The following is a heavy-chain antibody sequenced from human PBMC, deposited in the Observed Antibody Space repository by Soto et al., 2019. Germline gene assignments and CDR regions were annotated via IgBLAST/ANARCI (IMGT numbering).Heavy chain of an antibody. CDR1: GFTFSSYA. Sequence: GGSLRLSCAASGFTFSSYAMHWVRQAPGKGLEWVSGISWNRGNIGYADSVKGRFTISRDNAKNSLYLQMNSLRAEDTALYYCAKSEGTVIDEFDYWGQGTLVTVSS. D-gene: IGHD4-4*01. CDR2: ISWNRGNI. CDR3: AKSEGTVIDEFDY. V-gene: IGHV3-9*01. J-gene: IGHJ4*02.